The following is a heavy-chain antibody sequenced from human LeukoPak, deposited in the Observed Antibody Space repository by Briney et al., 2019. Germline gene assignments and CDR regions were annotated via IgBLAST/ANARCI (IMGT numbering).Heavy chain of an antibody. Sequence: PGGSLRLSCAASGFTFSSYAMSWVRQAPGMGLEWVSSIGSSGDITYYADSVKGRFTISRDNSKNTLYLQMNSLRAEDTAVYYCARAYGFGELLGVYYYYYMDVWGKGTTVTISS. CDR2: IGSSGDIT. D-gene: IGHD3-10*01. J-gene: IGHJ6*03. CDR3: ARAYGFGELLGVYYYYYMDV. CDR1: GFTFSSYA. V-gene: IGHV3-23*01.